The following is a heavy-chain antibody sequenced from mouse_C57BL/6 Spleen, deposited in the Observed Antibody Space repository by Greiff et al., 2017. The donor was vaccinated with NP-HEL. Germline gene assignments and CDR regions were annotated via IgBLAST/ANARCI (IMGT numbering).Heavy chain of an antibody. D-gene: IGHD2-4*01. Sequence: DVLLVESGGGLVKPGGSLKLSCAASGFTFSSYTMSWVRQTPEKRLEWVATISGGCGNTYYPDSVKGRFTISRDNAKNTLYLQMSSLRSEDTALYYCARTNYDVFCDYWGQGTTLTVSS. CDR2: ISGGCGNT. J-gene: IGHJ2*01. CDR1: GFTFSSYT. CDR3: ARTNYDVFCDY. V-gene: IGHV5-9*01.